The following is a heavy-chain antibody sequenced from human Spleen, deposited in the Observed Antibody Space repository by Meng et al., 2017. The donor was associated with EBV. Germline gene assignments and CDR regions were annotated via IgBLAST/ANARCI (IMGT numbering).Heavy chain of an antibody. CDR3: ALDYGDYYFDH. CDR2: IYWDDDK. J-gene: IGHJ4*02. CDR1: GFSLSTSGVG. D-gene: IGHD4-17*01. Sequence: QITLKESGPTLVKPXXTLTLTCTFSGFSLSTSGVGVGWIRQPPGKALEWLALIYWDDDKRYSPSLKSRLTITKDTSKNQVVLTMTNMDPVDTATYYCALDYGDYYFDHWGQGSLGTVAS. V-gene: IGHV2-5*02.